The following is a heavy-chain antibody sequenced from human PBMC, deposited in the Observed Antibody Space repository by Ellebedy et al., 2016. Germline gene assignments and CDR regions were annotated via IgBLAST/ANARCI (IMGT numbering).Heavy chain of an antibody. CDR2: SSDSGHS. Sequence: SETLSLTXTVSGLSIRHTLYYWAWIRQPPGKGLEWIGSSSDSGHSHYNPSLKSRVTTYIDSSKNQFYLRLTSVTAADRAVYYCATLLGWLLCDGDCDGGKDGMDVWGQGTTVTVSS. CDR3: ATLLGWLLCDGDCDGGKDGMDV. CDR1: GLSIRHTLYY. J-gene: IGHJ6*02. D-gene: IGHD2-21*01. V-gene: IGHV4-39*01.